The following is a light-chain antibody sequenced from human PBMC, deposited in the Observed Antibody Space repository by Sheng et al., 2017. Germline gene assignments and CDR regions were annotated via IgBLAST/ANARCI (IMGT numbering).Light chain of an antibody. J-gene: IGKJ4*01. CDR2: DSS. CDR1: QSVSSD. CDR3: QQRSNWPLT. V-gene: IGKV3-11*01. Sequence: EIVLTQSPATLSLSPGERATLSCRASQSVSSDLAWYQQKVGQAPRLLIYDSSNRATGIPARFSGSGSGTDFTLSISSLEPEDFAVYYCQQRSNWPLTFGGGTKVEIK.